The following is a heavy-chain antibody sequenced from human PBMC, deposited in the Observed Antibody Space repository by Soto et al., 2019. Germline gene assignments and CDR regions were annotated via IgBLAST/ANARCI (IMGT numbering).Heavy chain of an antibody. CDR2: ISAYNGNT. V-gene: IGHV1-18*01. D-gene: IGHD6-19*01. Sequence: GGSVKVSWKASGYTFTSYGISWVRQAPGQGLEWMGWISAYNGNTNYAQKLQGRVTMTTDTSTSTAYVELRSLRSDDTAVYYCARRVAGGYYYYYGMDVWGQGTTVTV. J-gene: IGHJ6*02. CDR1: GYTFTSYG. CDR3: ARRVAGGYYYYYGMDV.